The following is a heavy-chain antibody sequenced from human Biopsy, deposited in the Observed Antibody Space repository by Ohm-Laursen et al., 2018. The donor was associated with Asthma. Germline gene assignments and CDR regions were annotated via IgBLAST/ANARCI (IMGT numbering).Heavy chain of an antibody. CDR2: ISWNSGNI. V-gene: IGHV3-9*01. Sequence: SLRLSCAASGFRFDDYAMYWVRQAPGKGLEWVAGISWNSGNIGYAVSVKGRFIVSRDNVKNSLYLQMNSLRAEDTALYYCAKDMGAGGNDPDSFIGYYGMDVRGQGTTVIVSS. D-gene: IGHD3-16*01. CDR1: GFRFDDYA. J-gene: IGHJ6*02. CDR3: AKDMGAGGNDPDSFIGYYGMDV.